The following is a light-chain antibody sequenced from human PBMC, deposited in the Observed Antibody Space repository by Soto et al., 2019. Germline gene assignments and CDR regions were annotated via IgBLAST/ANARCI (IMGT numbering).Light chain of an antibody. CDR1: QSISIY. CDR2: EAS. Sequence: DIQMTQSPSTLSASVGDRVTITCRASQSISIYLAWYQQKPGKAPKLLIYEASSLESGVPSRFSGSGSGTEFTLTISSPQTDDFAVYYCQQYVTAPWTFGQGTKVDIK. J-gene: IGKJ1*01. V-gene: IGKV1-5*03. CDR3: QQYVTAPWT.